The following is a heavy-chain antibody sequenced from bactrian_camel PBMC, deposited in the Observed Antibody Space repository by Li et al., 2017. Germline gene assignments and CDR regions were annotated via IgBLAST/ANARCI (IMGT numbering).Heavy chain of an antibody. V-gene: IGHV3S53*01. D-gene: IGHD2*01. CDR1: GSIYGDAC. Sequence: VQLVESGGGSVQAGGSLRLSCGASGSIYGDACVGWLRQAPGKEREGVAAIDRGGNTMYGDSVKGRFTISSDNAKNMVYLQMNSLMPEDTAMYYCALQYCSGSTCCGGSLYKYWGQGTQVTVS. CDR3: ALQYCSGSTCCGGSLYKY. CDR2: IDRGGNT. J-gene: IGHJ4*01.